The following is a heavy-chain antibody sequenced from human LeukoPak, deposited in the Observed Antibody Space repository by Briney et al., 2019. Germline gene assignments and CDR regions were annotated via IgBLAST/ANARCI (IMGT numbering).Heavy chain of an antibody. Sequence: TGGSLRLSCAASGFTFSGFAMTWVRQAPGKGLEWVSSIGSDEKTHYSESVRGRFAISRDNSKSILYLQMNTLRAEDTALYYCARGLHYYVAMDVWGQGTTVTVSS. CDR2: IGSDEKT. D-gene: IGHD3-10*02. J-gene: IGHJ6*02. V-gene: IGHV3-23*01. CDR1: GFTFSGFA. CDR3: ARGLHYYVAMDV.